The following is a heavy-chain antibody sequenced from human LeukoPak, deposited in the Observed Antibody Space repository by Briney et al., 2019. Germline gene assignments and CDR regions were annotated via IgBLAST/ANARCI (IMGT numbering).Heavy chain of an antibody. J-gene: IGHJ4*02. V-gene: IGHV3-66*01. CDR2: IYSGGST. Sequence: GGSLRLSCAASEFSVGSNYMTWVRQAPGKGLEWVSLIYSGGSTYYADSVKGRFTISRDNSKNTLYLQMNSLRAEDTAVYYCAKDMAAALPHTFDYWGQGTLVTVSS. D-gene: IGHD6-13*01. CDR3: AKDMAAALPHTFDY. CDR1: EFSVGSNY.